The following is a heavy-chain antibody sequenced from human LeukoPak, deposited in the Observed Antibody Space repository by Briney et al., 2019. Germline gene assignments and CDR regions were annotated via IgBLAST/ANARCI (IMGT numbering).Heavy chain of an antibody. CDR2: ITTNGGNT. V-gene: IGHV3-64*02. CDR1: GFTFGIYA. CDR3: AKPLTSYSSGFSDVFDV. Sequence: PGGSLRLSCAASGFTFGIYAMHWVRQAPGKGLDQVSTITTNGGNTYYVDSVKGRFTISRDNSKDTLFLQMGSLRAEDMAVYYCAKPLTSYSSGFSDVFDVWGHGSMVTVSS. J-gene: IGHJ3*01. D-gene: IGHD5-18*01.